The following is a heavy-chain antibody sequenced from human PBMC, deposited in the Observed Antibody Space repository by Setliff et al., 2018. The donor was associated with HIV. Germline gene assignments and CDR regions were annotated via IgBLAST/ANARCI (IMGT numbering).Heavy chain of an antibody. V-gene: IGHV1-18*01. Sequence: GASVKVSCKASGYSFARYGLSWVRQASGQGLEWMGWISGFNGNTKYAQSFQDRVAMTTETATSTAYMEMRSLRSDDTAVYFCARVPYRSAWFSGGHDAFDIWGQGTMVT. CDR3: ARVPYRSAWFSGGHDAFDI. CDR1: GYSFARYG. CDR2: ISGFNGNT. D-gene: IGHD6-19*01. J-gene: IGHJ3*02.